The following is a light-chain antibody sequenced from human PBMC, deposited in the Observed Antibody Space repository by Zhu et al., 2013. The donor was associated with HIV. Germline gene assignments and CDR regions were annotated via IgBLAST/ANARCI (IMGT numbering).Light chain of an antibody. J-gene: IGKJ3*01. CDR3: QQANSLPRT. CDR2: GAS. Sequence: DIQLTQSPSFLSGSVEDTVRITCRASQGINTYLAWYQQKPGRAPKLLIYGASTLHSGVPSRFSGSGSGTDFTLTISNLQPEDFATYYCQQANSLPRTFGPGTKVEI. CDR1: QGINTY. V-gene: IGKV1-9*01.